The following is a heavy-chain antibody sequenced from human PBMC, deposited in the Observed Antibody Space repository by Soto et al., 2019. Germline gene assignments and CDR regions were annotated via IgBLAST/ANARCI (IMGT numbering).Heavy chain of an antibody. CDR1: GFTFSSYG. D-gene: IGHD5-18*01. Sequence: PGGSLRLSCSASGFTFSSYGMHWVRQAPGKGLEWVAVISYDGSNKYYADSVKGRFTISRDNSKNTLYLQMNSLRAEDTAVYYCAKELPTPEGYSYGYSDYWGQGTLVTVSS. V-gene: IGHV3-30*18. CDR3: AKELPTPEGYSYGYSDY. J-gene: IGHJ4*02. CDR2: ISYDGSNK.